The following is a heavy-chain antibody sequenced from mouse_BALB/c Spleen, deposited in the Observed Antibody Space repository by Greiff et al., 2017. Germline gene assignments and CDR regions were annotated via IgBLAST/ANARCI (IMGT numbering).Heavy chain of an antibody. CDR1: GFNIKDYY. V-gene: IGHV14-4*02. CDR3: NGNGNIAY. J-gene: IGHJ3*01. Sequence: EVQLQQSGAELARSGASVKLSCTASGFNIKDYYMHWVKQRPEQGLEWIGWIDPENGDTEYAPKFQGKATMTADTSSNTAYLQLSSLTSEDTAVYYCNGNGNIAYWGQGTLVTVSA. D-gene: IGHD2-1*01. CDR2: IDPENGDT.